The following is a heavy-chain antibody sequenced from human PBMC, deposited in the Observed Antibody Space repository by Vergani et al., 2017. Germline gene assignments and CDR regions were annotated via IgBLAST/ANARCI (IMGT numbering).Heavy chain of an antibody. J-gene: IGHJ6*02. V-gene: IGHV3-23*01. CDR3: ARAYSSSAYRLNYYYGMDV. Sequence: EVQLLESGGGLVQPGGSLRLSCAASGFTFSSYAMSWVRQAPGKGLEWVSAISGSGGSTYYADSVKGRFTISRDNSKNTLYLQLNSLRAEDTDVYYCARAYSSSAYRLNYYYGMDVWGQGTTVTVSS. CDR2: ISGSGGST. CDR1: GFTFSSYA. D-gene: IGHD6-6*01.